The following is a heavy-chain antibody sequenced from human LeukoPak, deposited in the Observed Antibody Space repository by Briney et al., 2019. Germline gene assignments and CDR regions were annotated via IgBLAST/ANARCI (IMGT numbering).Heavy chain of an antibody. CDR2: VNNDGSDT. Sequence: GGSLRLSCTASGFTFTSYWMQWVRQAPGKGLVWISCVNNDGSDTKYADSVKGRFTISRDNSMNTLYLQMNSLRVDDTAVYYCAREQVVVGRGYYGMDVWGQGTTVTVSS. CDR3: AREQVVVGRGYYGMDV. J-gene: IGHJ6*02. D-gene: IGHD2-2*01. CDR1: GFTFTSYW. V-gene: IGHV3-74*03.